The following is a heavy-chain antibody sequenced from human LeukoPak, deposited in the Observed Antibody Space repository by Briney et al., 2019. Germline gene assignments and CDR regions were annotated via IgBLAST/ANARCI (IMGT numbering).Heavy chain of an antibody. CDR3: ARHLSGVTGYTYGRGIGY. V-gene: IGHV3-7*01. Sequence: GGSLRLSCAASGFTFSSYWMSWVRQAPGKGLEWVANIKKDGSEKYYMDSVRGRFTISRDNAKTSLSLHMNSLRAKDTAVYYCARHLSGVTGYTYGRGIGYWGQGTLVTVSS. J-gene: IGHJ4*02. D-gene: IGHD5-18*01. CDR2: IKKDGSEK. CDR1: GFTFSSYW.